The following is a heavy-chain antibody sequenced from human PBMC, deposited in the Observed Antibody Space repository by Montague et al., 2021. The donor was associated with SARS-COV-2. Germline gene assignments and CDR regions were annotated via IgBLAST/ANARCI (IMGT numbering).Heavy chain of an antibody. Sequence: PALVKPTQTLTLTCTFSGFSLSTSGVGVGRIRQPPGKALEWLALIYWDDDKRYSPSLKGRLTITKDTSKNQVVLTMTNTDPVDTATYYCAHRRGLLLSDAFDIWGQGTMVTVSS. CDR1: GFSLSTSGVG. V-gene: IGHV2-5*02. CDR2: IYWDDDK. J-gene: IGHJ3*02. CDR3: AHRRGLLLSDAFDI. D-gene: IGHD1-26*01.